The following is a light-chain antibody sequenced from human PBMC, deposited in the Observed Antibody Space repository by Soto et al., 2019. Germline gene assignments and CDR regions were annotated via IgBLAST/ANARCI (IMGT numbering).Light chain of an antibody. V-gene: IGLV2-23*01. Sequence: QSALTQPASVSASPGQSITISCTGISSDVGSFDFVSWYQQHPGKTPKLIIFEGNKRPSGVSNRFSGSQSGNTASLTISGLQTEDEADYHCCSFAGSIAWVFGGGTQVTVL. CDR2: EGN. J-gene: IGLJ3*02. CDR1: SSDVGSFDF. CDR3: CSFAGSIAWV.